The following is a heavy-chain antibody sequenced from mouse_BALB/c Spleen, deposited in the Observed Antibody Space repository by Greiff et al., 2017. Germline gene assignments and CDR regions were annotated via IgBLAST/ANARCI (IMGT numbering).Heavy chain of an antibody. CDR2: ISSGGSYT. Sequence: EVKLVESGGGLVKPGGSLKLSCAASGFTFSSYAMSWVRQSPEKRLEWVAEISSGGSYTYYPDTVTGRFTISRDNAKNTLYLEMSSLRSEDTAMYYCARDYYGSSYFDVWGAGTTVTVSS. V-gene: IGHV5-9-4*01. J-gene: IGHJ1*01. D-gene: IGHD1-1*01. CDR1: GFTFSSYA. CDR3: ARDYYGSSYFDV.